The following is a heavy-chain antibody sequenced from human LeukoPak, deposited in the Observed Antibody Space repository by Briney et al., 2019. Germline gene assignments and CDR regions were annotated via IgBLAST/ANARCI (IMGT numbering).Heavy chain of an antibody. CDR2: ISAYNGNT. D-gene: IGHD3-3*01. CDR1: GYTFTSYG. J-gene: IGHJ4*02. V-gene: IGHV1-18*01. Sequence: ASVKVSCKASGYTFTSYGISWVRQAPGQGLEWMGWISAYNGNTNYAQKLQGRVTMTRDTSISTAYMELSRLRSDDTAVYYCARGPYDFWSGYYSYWGQGTLVTVSS. CDR3: ARGPYDFWSGYYSY.